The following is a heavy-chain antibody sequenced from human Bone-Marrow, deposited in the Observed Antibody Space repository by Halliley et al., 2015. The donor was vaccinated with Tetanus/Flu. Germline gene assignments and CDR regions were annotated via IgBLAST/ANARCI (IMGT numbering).Heavy chain of an antibody. D-gene: IGHD6-19*01. CDR1: GFPLSDYY. V-gene: IGHV3-11*01. Sequence: SLRFSCAASGFPLSDYYMSWIRQAPGKRLEWVSYISHSSSTIYYADSVKGRFTISRDNARNSLYLQMNSLRADDTAVYYCARDLRMGVAVAGIDYWGQGTLVSVS. CDR2: ISHSSSTI. J-gene: IGHJ4*02. CDR3: ARDLRMGVAVAGIDY.